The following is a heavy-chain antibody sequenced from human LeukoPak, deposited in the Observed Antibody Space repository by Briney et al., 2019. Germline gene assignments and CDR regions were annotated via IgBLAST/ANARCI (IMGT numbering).Heavy chain of an antibody. CDR1: GFTFSNSA. D-gene: IGHD6-6*01. J-gene: IGHJ4*02. Sequence: GGSLRLSCAASGFTFSNSAMSWVRQAPGNGLERVSIISGSGDNTYYTDSVKGRFTISRDNSRNTLYLQMNSLRAEDTAIYYCAKNRGISSGFFDYWGQGSLVTVSS. CDR3: AKNRGISSGFFDY. CDR2: ISGSGDNT. V-gene: IGHV3-23*01.